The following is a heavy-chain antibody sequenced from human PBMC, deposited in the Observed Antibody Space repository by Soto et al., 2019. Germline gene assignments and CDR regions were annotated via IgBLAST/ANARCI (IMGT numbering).Heavy chain of an antibody. CDR3: ASGNAWAVLLAY. Sequence: SETLSLTCTVPGASINSGGYYWSWIRQLPGKGLEWIGYIYFIGSTYYNPSLESRVTISLDTSQNQFSLKLSSVTAADTAVYYCASGNAWAVLLAYWGQGTLVTVSS. CDR1: GASINSGGYY. CDR2: IYFIGST. V-gene: IGHV4-31*03. J-gene: IGHJ4*02. D-gene: IGHD3-10*01.